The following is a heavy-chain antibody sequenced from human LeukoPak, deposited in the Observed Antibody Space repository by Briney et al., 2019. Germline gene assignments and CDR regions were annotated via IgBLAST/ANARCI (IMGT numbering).Heavy chain of an antibody. CDR3: ARMGKGESWFGELLPRASYFDY. CDR2: IYYSGST. D-gene: IGHD3-10*01. J-gene: IGHJ4*02. Sequence: SETLSLTCTVSGGSISSYYWSWIRQPPGKGLEWIGYIYYSGSTNYNPSLKSRVTISVDTSKNQFSLKLSSVTAADTAVYYCARMGKGESWFGELLPRASYFDYWGQGTLVTVSS. CDR1: GGSISSYY. V-gene: IGHV4-59*01.